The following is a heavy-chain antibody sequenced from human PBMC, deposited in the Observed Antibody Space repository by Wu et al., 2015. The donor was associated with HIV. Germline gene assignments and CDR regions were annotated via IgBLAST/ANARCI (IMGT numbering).Heavy chain of an antibody. V-gene: IGHV4-38-2*01. CDR1: GYSISSGYY. Sequence: QVQLQESGPGLVKPSETLSLTCAVSGYSISSGYYWGWIRQPPGKGLEWIGSIYHSGSTYYNPSLKSRVTISVDTSKNQFSLKLSSVTAADTAVYYCARPISQTYGAPFDAFDIWGQGTMVTVSS. CDR3: ARPISQTYGAPFDAFDI. J-gene: IGHJ3*02. CDR2: IYHSGST. D-gene: IGHD4-17*01.